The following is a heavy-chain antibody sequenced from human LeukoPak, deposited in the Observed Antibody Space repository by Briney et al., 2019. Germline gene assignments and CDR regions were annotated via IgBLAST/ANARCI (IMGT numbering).Heavy chain of an antibody. J-gene: IGHJ3*02. Sequence: PGGSLRLSCAASGFTVSSNYMSRVRQAPGKGLEWVSVIYSGGSTYYADSVKGRFTISRDNSKNTLYLQMNSLRAEDTAVYYCARDAYELYSSGWYDIWGQGTVVTVSS. CDR1: GFTVSSNY. CDR2: IYSGGST. V-gene: IGHV3-53*01. D-gene: IGHD6-19*01. CDR3: ARDAYELYSSGWYDI.